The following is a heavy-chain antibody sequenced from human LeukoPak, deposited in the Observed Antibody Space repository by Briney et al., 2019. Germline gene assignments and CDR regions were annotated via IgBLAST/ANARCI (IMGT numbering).Heavy chain of an antibody. J-gene: IGHJ3*02. V-gene: IGHV3-53*01. CDR1: GFTVSSNY. Sequence: GGSLRLSSAASGFTVSSNYMSWVRQAPGKGLEWVSVIYSGGSTYYADSVKGRFTISRDNSKNTLYLQMNSLRAEDTAVYYCARDRYYDSSGYFDPDAFDIWGQGTMVTVSS. D-gene: IGHD3-22*01. CDR3: ARDRYYDSSGYFDPDAFDI. CDR2: IYSGGST.